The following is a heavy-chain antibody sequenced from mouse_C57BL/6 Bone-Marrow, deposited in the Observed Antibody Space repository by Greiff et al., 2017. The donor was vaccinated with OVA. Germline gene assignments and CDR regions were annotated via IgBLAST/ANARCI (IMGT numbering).Heavy chain of an antibody. V-gene: IGHV1-81*01. CDR3: ANWVLGY. CDR1: GYTFTSYG. D-gene: IGHD4-1*01. Sequence: VQLQQSGAELARPGASVKLSCKASGYTFTSYGISWVKQSTGQGLEWNGEIYPRSGNTYYNEKFQGKATLTADHSSSTAYMGLRSLTSEDSAVSCCANWVLGYWGQGTLVTVSA. J-gene: IGHJ3*02. CDR2: IYPRSGNT.